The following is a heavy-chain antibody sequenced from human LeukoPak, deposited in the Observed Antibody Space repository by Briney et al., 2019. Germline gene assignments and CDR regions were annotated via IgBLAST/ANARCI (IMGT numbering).Heavy chain of an antibody. V-gene: IGHV4-39*01. CDR3: ARRSEFDNTHYHYFDY. CDR2: IYHSGST. Sequence: SETLSLTCTVSGGSIDSRSYYWDWIRQAPGKGLEWIGTIYHSGSTEYNPSLKSRVAIFVDTSKDQFSLILHSVAAADTAVYYCARRSEFDNTHYHYFDYWGQEALVTVSS. CDR1: GGSIDSRSYY. J-gene: IGHJ4*02. D-gene: IGHD2-15*01.